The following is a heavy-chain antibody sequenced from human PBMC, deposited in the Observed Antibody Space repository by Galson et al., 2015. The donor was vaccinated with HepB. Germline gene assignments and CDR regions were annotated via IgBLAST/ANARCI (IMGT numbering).Heavy chain of an antibody. V-gene: IGHV3-48*01. CDR1: GFTFSSYS. Sequence: SLRLSCAASGFTFSSYSMNWVRQAPGKGLEWVSYISSSSSTLYYADSVKGRFTISRDNAKNSLYLQMNSLRAEDTAVYYCARGGYSGYDSFYWGQGTLVTVSS. D-gene: IGHD5-12*01. CDR3: ARGGYSGYDSFY. J-gene: IGHJ4*02. CDR2: ISSSSSTL.